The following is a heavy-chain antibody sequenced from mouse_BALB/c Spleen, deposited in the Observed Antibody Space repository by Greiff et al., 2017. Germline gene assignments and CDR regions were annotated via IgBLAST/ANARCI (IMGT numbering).Heavy chain of an antibody. J-gene: IGHJ3*01. CDR1: GFSLTSYG. D-gene: IGHD6-1*01. Sequence: VKLVESGPGLVQPSQSLSITCTVSGFSLTSYGVHWVRQSPGKGLEWLGVIWSGGSTDYNAAFISRLSISKDNSKSQVFFKMNSLQANDTAIYYCASPLDAYWGQGTLVTVSA. CDR3: ASPLDAY. CDR2: IWSGGST. V-gene: IGHV2-2*02.